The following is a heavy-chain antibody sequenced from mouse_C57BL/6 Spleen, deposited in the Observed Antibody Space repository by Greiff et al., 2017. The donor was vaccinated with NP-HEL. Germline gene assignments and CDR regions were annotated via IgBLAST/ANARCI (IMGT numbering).Heavy chain of an antibody. Sequence: VQLQQPGAELVKPGASVKLSCKASGYTFTSYWMHWVKQRPGQGLEWIGMIHPNSGSTNYNEKFKSKATLTVDKSSSTAYMQLSSLTSEDSAVYYCARCYSNYPLWYFDVWGTGTTVTVSS. D-gene: IGHD2-5*01. J-gene: IGHJ1*03. CDR3: ARCYSNYPLWYFDV. V-gene: IGHV1-64*01. CDR2: IHPNSGST. CDR1: GYTFTSYW.